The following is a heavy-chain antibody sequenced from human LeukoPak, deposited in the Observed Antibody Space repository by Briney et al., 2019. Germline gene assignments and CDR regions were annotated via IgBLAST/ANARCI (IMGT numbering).Heavy chain of an antibody. J-gene: IGHJ4*02. CDR3: ARDGSVYCTNGVCYIDYFDY. V-gene: IGHV3-21*04. CDR1: GFTFSSYS. Sequence: PGGSLRLSCAASGFTFSSYSMNWVRQAPGKGLEWVSSISSSSSYIYYADSVKGRFTISRDSAKNSLYLQMNSLRAEDTALYYCARDGSVYCTNGVCYIDYFDYWGQGTLVTVSS. CDR2: ISSSSSYI. D-gene: IGHD2-8*01.